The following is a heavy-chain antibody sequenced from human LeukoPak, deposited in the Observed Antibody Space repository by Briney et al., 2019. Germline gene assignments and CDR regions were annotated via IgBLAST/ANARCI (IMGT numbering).Heavy chain of an antibody. V-gene: IGHV4-59*10. Sequence: SEALSLTCAVYGGSFSGYYWSWIRQPAGKGLEWIGRIYTSGSTNYNPSLKSRVTISVDTSKNQFSLKLSSVTAADTAVYYCARADDYSNYSIDYWGQGTLVTVSS. J-gene: IGHJ4*02. CDR2: IYTSGST. CDR1: GGSFSGYY. CDR3: ARADDYSNYSIDY. D-gene: IGHD4-11*01.